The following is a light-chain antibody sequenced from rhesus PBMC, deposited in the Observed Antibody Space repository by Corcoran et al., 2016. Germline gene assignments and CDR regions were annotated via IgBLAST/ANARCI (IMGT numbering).Light chain of an antibody. CDR1: QGINKG. CDR3: LQTYAVPYS. J-gene: IGKJ2*01. CDR2: AAS. Sequence: DIQMTQSPSSLSTSVGDRVTVSCRASQGINKGLSWYQQKPGKAPTLLIYAASNLQTGVSFRFSGSGSGTDYTLTISRLQPEDVATYYCLQTYAVPYSFGQGTRVEIK. V-gene: IGKV1-94*01.